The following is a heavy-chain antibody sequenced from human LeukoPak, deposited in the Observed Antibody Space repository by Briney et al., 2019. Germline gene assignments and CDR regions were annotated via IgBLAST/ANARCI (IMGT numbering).Heavy chain of an antibody. CDR2: IYYSRST. D-gene: IGHD6-19*01. CDR3: AGGNGWYYY. Sequence: SETLSLTGTVPGGSISNNYWSWIRQPPGKGLEWIGYIYYSRSTNNTPSPKSRVTISVHTTKIKFSLIVSSVSAAETAVYCSAGGNGWYYYWGRRILVAASS. V-gene: IGHV4-59*01. J-gene: IGHJ4*02. CDR1: GGSISNNY.